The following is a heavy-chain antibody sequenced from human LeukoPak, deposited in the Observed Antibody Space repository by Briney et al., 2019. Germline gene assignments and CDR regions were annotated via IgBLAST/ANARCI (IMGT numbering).Heavy chain of an antibody. J-gene: IGHJ4*02. CDR1: GGSFSGYY. Sequence: SETLSLTCAVYGGSFSGYYWNWVRQPPGKGLEWIGETDHGGSAKYNPSLKSRATISVDTSKNQFSLSLNSMTAADTAVYYCARGHTRISMIRGSRSSYYFDYWGQGTLVTVSS. D-gene: IGHD3-10*01. CDR3: ARGHTRISMIRGSRSSYYFDY. CDR2: TDHGGSA. V-gene: IGHV4-34*01.